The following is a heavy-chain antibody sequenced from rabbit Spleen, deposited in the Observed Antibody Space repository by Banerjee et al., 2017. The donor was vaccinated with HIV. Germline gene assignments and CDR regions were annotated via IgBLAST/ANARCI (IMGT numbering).Heavy chain of an antibody. CDR3: ARDRYDDGMDL. CDR1: GFDFSGLG. D-gene: IGHD2-1*01. Sequence: QSLEESGGDLVKPEGSLTLTCTVSGFDFSGLGISWVRQAPGKGLEWIGYTDPVFRNTYYASWVNGRFTISSHNAQNTVYLQLNSLTVADTADYFCARDRYDDGMDLWGPGTLVTVS. CDR2: TDPVFRNT. J-gene: IGHJ6*01. V-gene: IGHV1S7*01.